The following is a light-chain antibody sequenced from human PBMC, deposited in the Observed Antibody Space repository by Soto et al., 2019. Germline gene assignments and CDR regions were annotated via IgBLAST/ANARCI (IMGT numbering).Light chain of an antibody. Sequence: EIVLTQSPATLSLSPGETATLSCRASQSVSSSLAWYQQKPGQTPRLLIYDASNRATSIPARFSGSGPGTDFTLTVSSLEPEDFAVYYCQQRSSWPLTFGGGTKVEIK. CDR2: DAS. V-gene: IGKV3-11*01. J-gene: IGKJ4*01. CDR3: QQRSSWPLT. CDR1: QSVSSS.